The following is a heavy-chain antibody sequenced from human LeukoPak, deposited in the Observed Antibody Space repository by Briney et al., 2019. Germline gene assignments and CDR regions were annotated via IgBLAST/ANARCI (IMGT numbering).Heavy chain of an antibody. CDR1: GGSISSGGYS. CDR3: ARAPPFDDYGDFNWYFDL. J-gene: IGHJ2*01. V-gene: IGHV4-30-2*01. Sequence: SQTLSLTCAVSGGSISSGGYSWSWIRQPPGKGLEWIGYIYHSGSTYYNPSLKSRVTILVDRSKNQFSLKLSSVTAADTAVYYCARAPPFDDYGDFNWYFDLWGRGTLVTVSS. D-gene: IGHD4-17*01. CDR2: IYHSGST.